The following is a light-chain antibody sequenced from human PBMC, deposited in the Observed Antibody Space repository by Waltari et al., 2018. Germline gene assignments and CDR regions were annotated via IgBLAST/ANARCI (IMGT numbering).Light chain of an antibody. Sequence: EIVLTQSPASLSLSPGDRPTLSCRASQSVGRTLAWYQQRPGQATRLLIYDAASRAKGLPERFSGSGYATEFSRTISRLEPEDFAVYYCQKYGTRPATFGQGTKVEVK. CDR2: DAA. J-gene: IGKJ1*01. V-gene: IGKV3-20*01. CDR1: QSVGRT. CDR3: QKYGTRPAT.